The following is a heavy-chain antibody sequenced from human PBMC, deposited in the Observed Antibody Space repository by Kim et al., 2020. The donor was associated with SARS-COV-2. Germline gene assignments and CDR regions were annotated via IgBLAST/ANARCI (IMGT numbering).Heavy chain of an antibody. Sequence: GGSLRLSCAASGITFSIYAMSWVRQAPGKGLEWVSAISGSGGTTYYADSVKGRFTISRDNSKNTMHLQMNSLRAEDTAVYYCAKGYHSGCYYSSDDWGQG. CDR2: ISGSGGTT. V-gene: IGHV3-23*01. D-gene: IGHD1-26*01. J-gene: IGHJ4*02. CDR3: AKGYHSGCYYSSDD. CDR1: GITFSIYA.